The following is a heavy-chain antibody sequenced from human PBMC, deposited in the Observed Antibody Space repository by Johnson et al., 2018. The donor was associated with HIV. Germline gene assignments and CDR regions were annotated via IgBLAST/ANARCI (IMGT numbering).Heavy chain of an antibody. D-gene: IGHD1-26*01. CDR2: ISGSGGTI. CDR3: ASGDAFDI. V-gene: IGHV3-23*04. CDR1: GFTFSSYA. Sequence: VQLVESGGGLVQPGGSMRLSCAASGFTFSSYAMSWVRQAPGKGLEWVSAISGSGGTIYYADSVKGRFTISRDNAKNSLYLQMNSLRAEDTAVYYCASGDAFDIWGQGTMVTVSS. J-gene: IGHJ3*02.